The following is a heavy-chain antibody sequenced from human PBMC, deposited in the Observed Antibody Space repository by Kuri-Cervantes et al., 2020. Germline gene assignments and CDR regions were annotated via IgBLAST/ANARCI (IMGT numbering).Heavy chain of an antibody. V-gene: IGHV3-33*01. J-gene: IGHJ4*02. CDR1: GFTFSSYG. D-gene: IGHD3-3*01. CDR3: ATRILRKYYGEDY. CDR2: IWYDGSNK. Sequence: LSLTCAASGFTFSSYGMHWVRQAPGKGLEWVAVIWYDGSNKYYADSVKGRFTISRDNSKNTLYLQMNSLRAEDTAVYYCATRILRKYYGEDYWGQGTLVTVSS.